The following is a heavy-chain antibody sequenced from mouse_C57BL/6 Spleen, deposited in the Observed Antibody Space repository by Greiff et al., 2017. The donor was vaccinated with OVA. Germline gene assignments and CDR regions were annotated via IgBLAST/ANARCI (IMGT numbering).Heavy chain of an antibody. CDR2: INPNNGGT. V-gene: IGHV1-26*01. CDR1: GYTFTDYY. J-gene: IGHJ2*01. CDR3: ARRSYYGYDGCDY. Sequence: VQLQQSGPELVKPGASVKISCKASGYTFTDYYMNWVKQSPGKSLEWIGDINPNNGGTSYNQKFKGKATLTVDKSSSTAYMELRSLTSEDSAVYYGARRSYYGYDGCDYWGQGTTLTVSS. D-gene: IGHD2-2*01.